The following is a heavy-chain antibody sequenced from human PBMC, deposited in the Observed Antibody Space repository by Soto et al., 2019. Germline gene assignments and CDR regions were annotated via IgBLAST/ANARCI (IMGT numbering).Heavy chain of an antibody. CDR3: ARPYSSGWYGDLDY. J-gene: IGHJ4*02. V-gene: IGHV3-30-3*01. Sequence: PWWSLRLSCTASVFTCSSYAMHWCRQAPGKGLEWVAVISYDGSNKYYADSVKGRFTISRDNSKNTMYLQMNSLRVEDTAVYYCARPYSSGWYGDLDYWGQGTLVTVS. CDR2: ISYDGSNK. CDR1: VFTCSSYA. D-gene: IGHD6-19*01.